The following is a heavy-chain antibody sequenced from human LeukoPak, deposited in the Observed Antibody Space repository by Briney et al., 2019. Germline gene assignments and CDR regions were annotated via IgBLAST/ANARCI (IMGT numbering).Heavy chain of an antibody. J-gene: IGHJ2*01. V-gene: IGHV4-34*01. CDR2: INHSGST. CDR1: GGSFSGHY. CDR3: AREVAGRYFDL. D-gene: IGHD2-15*01. Sequence: SETLSLTCAVYGGSFSGHYWSWIRQPPGKGLEWIGEINHSGSTNYNPSLKSRVTISVDTSKKQFSLKLSSVTAADTAVYYCAREVAGRYFDLWGRGTLVTVSS.